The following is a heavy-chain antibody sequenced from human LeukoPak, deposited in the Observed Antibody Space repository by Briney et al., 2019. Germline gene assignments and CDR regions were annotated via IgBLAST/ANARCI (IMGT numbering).Heavy chain of an antibody. CDR3: ARGLGSTSFAFDI. CDR2: INHSGST. J-gene: IGHJ3*02. V-gene: IGHV4-34*01. CDR1: GGPFSGYY. D-gene: IGHD2-2*01. Sequence: SETLSLTCAVYGGPFSGYYWSWIRQPPGKGLEWIGEINHSGSTNYNPSLKSRVTISVDTSKNQFSLKLSSVTAADTAVYYCARGLGSTSFAFDIWGQGTMVTVSS.